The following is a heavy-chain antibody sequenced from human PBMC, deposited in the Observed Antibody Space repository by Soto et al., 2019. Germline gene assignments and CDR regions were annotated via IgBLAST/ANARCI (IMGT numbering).Heavy chain of an antibody. CDR2: ISGSGGST. D-gene: IGHD6-13*01. CDR3: AKDGAAAGNPMYYYYGMDV. CDR1: GFTFSSYA. V-gene: IGHV3-23*01. Sequence: PGGSLRLSCAASGFTFSSYAMSWVRQAPGKGLEWVSAISGSGGSTYYADSVKGRFTISRDNSKNTLYLQMNSLRAEDTAVYYCAKDGAAAGNPMYYYYGMDVWGQGTTVTVSS. J-gene: IGHJ6*02.